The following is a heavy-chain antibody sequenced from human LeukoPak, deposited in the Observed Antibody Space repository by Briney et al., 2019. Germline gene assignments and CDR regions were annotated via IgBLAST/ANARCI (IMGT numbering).Heavy chain of an antibody. CDR1: GYTFTGYY. CDR3: ARLRGSWYAFDI. D-gene: IGHD6-13*01. J-gene: IGHJ3*02. Sequence: ASVKVSCKASGYTFTGYYMHWVRQAPGQGLEWMGWINPNSGGTKYAQKFQGRVTMTRDTSISTAYMELSRLRSDDTAVYYCARLRGSWYAFDIWGQGTMVTVSS. V-gene: IGHV1-2*02. CDR2: INPNSGGT.